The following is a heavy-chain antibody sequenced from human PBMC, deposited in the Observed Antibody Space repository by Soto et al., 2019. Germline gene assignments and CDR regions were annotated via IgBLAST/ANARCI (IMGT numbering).Heavy chain of an antibody. J-gene: IGHJ4*02. D-gene: IGHD6-13*01. CDR2: ISTIGTTI. V-gene: IGHV3-48*03. CDR3: VRFGGAAAGPGDY. CDR1: EFTFSSYE. Sequence: LRLSCIASEFTFSSYEMNWVRQAPGKGLEWVSHISTIGTTIYYTDSVKGRFTISRDNAKKSLYLQMNSLRAEDTAVYYCVRFGGAAAGPGDYWGKGTLVTVSS.